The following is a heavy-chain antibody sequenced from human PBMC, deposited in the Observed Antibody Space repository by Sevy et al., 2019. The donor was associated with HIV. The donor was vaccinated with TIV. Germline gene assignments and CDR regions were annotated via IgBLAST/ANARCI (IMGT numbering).Heavy chain of an antibody. D-gene: IGHD3-22*01. CDR1: GFTFSSYW. CDR3: ARERYYYDSSGYYYYYYGMDV. CDR2: IKQDGSEK. Sequence: GGSLRLSCAASGFTFSSYWMSWVRQAPGKGLEWVANIKQDGSEKYYVDSVKGRFTISRDNAKNSLYLQMNSLRAEYTAVYYCARERYYYDSSGYYYYYYGMDVWGQGTTVTVSS. V-gene: IGHV3-7*03. J-gene: IGHJ6*02.